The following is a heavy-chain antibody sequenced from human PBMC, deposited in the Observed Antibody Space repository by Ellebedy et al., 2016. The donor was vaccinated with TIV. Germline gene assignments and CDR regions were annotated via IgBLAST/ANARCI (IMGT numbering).Heavy chain of an antibody. CDR2: ISYHGRNK. CDR3: AKGVYDSSLSGLDV. Sequence: GESLKISXAASGFAFSRCAMHWVRQTPGKGLEWVATISYHGRNKFYADAVKGRFSISRDNSMNTLYLQANSLRAEDTAVYYCAKGVYDSSLSGLDVWGQGTTVTVSS. J-gene: IGHJ6*02. CDR1: GFAFSRCA. D-gene: IGHD3-22*01. V-gene: IGHV3-30*04.